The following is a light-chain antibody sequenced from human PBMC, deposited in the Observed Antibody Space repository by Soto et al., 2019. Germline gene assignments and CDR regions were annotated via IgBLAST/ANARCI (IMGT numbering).Light chain of an antibody. Sequence: DIQMTQSPSSLSASVGDRVTITCRASQSISGYLNWYQQKPGKAPKLLIYAASSLQSGVPSRFSGSGSGTDFTLTISSLQPEDFATYYCQQSSSTPWTFGQGSKVEIK. J-gene: IGKJ1*01. V-gene: IGKV1-39*01. CDR1: QSISGY. CDR3: QQSSSTPWT. CDR2: AAS.